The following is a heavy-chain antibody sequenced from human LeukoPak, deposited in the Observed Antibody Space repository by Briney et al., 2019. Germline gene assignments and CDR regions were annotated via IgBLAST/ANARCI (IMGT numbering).Heavy chain of an antibody. CDR2: IYYSGYT. V-gene: IGHV4-59*08. Sequence: SETLSLTCTVSGGSISSYYWSWIRQPPGKGLEWIGYIYYSGYTDYNPSLKSRVTMSVDTSKNQFSLKLTSVTAADTAVYYCATLQSSGYDYSDYWGQGILVTVSS. CDR1: GGSISSYY. D-gene: IGHD3-22*01. J-gene: IGHJ4*02. CDR3: ATLQSSGYDYSDY.